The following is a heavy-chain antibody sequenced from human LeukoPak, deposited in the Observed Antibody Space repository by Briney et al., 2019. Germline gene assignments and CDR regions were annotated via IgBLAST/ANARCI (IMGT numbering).Heavy chain of an antibody. CDR1: GFSLTTSGVG. D-gene: IGHD3-3*01. V-gene: IGHV2-5*02. CDR2: IYWDDDK. J-gene: IGHJ4*02. CDR3: AHRLPSGAPWAFGYFDY. Sequence: ESGPTLVKPTQTLTLTCTFSGFSLTTSGVGVGWIRQPPGKALEWLAVIYWDDDKRYSPSLKGRLTITKDTSKNQVVLTVTNIDPVDTATYYCAHRLPSGAPWAFGYFDYWGQGTLVTVSS.